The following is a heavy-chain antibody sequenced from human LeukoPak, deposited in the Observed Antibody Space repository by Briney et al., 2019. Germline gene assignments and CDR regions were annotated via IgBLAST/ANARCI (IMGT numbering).Heavy chain of an antibody. CDR2: LSSSGSTI. CDR1: GLTFNSYE. J-gene: IGHJ6*03. Sequence: GGSLRLSCAASGLTFNSYEMNWVRQAPGKGLEWVSYLSSSGSTIYYADSVMGRFTISRDNAKNSLYLQMTSLRAEDTAVYYCARGSSGWSYYYYFYMDVWGRGTTVTVSS. D-gene: IGHD6-19*01. V-gene: IGHV3-48*03. CDR3: ARGSSGWSYYYYFYMDV.